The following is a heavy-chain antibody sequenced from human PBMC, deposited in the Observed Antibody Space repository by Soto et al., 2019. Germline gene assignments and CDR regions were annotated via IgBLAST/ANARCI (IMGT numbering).Heavy chain of an antibody. J-gene: IGHJ5*02. CDR1: GYSFTSYW. Sequence: GESLKISCKGSGYSFTSYWIGWVRQMPGKGLEWMGIIYPGDSDTRYSPSFQGQVTISADKSISTAYLQWSSLKASDTAMYYCARLSCSSTSCYWRPGWFDPWGQGTLVTVSS. CDR3: ARLSCSSTSCYWRPGWFDP. V-gene: IGHV5-51*01. CDR2: IYPGDSDT. D-gene: IGHD2-2*01.